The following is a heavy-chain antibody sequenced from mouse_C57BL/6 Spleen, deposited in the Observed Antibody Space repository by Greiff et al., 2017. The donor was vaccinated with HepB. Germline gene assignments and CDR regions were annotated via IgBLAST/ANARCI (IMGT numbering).Heavy chain of an antibody. CDR2: IYPGSGNT. V-gene: IGHV1-66*01. CDR3: ARSYYGNYGFAY. Sequence: LQESGPELVKPGASVKISCKASGYSFTSYYIHWVKQRPGQGLEWIGWIYPGSGNTKYNEKFKGNATLTADTSSSTAYMQLSSLTSEDSAVYYCARSYYGNYGFAYWGQGTLVTVSA. CDR1: GYSFTSYY. D-gene: IGHD2-10*01. J-gene: IGHJ3*01.